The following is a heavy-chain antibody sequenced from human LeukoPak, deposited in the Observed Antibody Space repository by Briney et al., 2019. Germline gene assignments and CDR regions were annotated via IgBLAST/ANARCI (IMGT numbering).Heavy chain of an antibody. J-gene: IGHJ5*02. D-gene: IGHD3-10*01. CDR3: ARLRYYYTSGSYYGFDP. CDR2: IYYSGST. Sequence: PSETLSLTCTVSDGSISSDYWSWMRQPPGKGLEWIGYIYYSGSTNYNSSLKSRVTISVDTSKNQFFLKLSSVTAADMAVYYCARLRYYYTSGSYYGFDPWGQGTLVSASS. CDR1: DGSISSDY. V-gene: IGHV4-59*08.